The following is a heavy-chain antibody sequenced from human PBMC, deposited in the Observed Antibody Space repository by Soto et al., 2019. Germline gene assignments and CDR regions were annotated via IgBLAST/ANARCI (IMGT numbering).Heavy chain of an antibody. CDR3: ARGWGFGFDP. V-gene: IGHV4-34*01. CDR2: INHNGST. CDR1: GGTFSGPN. J-gene: IGHJ5*02. Sequence: QVQLQQCGAGLLKPSETLSLACAVYGGTFSGPNWSWIRQPPGKGLEWIGEINHNGSTNYNPSLKSRVTISIDTSKNQFSRKVSYVTAADTAVYDCARGWGFGFDPWGQGILVTVSS. D-gene: IGHD3-10*01.